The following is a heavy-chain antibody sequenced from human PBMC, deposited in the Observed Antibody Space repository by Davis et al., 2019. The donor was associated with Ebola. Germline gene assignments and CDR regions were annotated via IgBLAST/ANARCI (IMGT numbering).Heavy chain of an antibody. V-gene: IGHV4-61*08. CDR1: GGSVSSGGYY. J-gene: IGHJ4*02. Sequence: SETLSLTCSVSGGSVSSGGYYWNWIRQPPGKGLEWIGYIYYSGSTDYSPSLRGRVTISLDTSKNQFSLRLSSVTAADTAVYYCARSHSGWLLPFDYWGQGTLATVSS. D-gene: IGHD3-9*01. CDR2: IYYSGST. CDR3: ARSHSGWLLPFDY.